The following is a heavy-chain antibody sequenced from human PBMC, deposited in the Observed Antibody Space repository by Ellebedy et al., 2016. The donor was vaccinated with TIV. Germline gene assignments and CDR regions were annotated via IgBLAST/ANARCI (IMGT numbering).Heavy chain of an antibody. CDR2: IIPIFDVR. D-gene: IGHD2-8*01. CDR3: TRDMVQGMVSMYVWFDY. Sequence: ASVKVSCKASGGTFSNYAISWVRQAPGQGLEWLGRIIPIFDVRDYAQELQGRLTLTTDASTSTAYLELRNLRSDDTAVYYCTRDMVQGMVSMYVWFDYWGQGTLITVSS. J-gene: IGHJ4*02. V-gene: IGHV1-69*05. CDR1: GGTFSNYA.